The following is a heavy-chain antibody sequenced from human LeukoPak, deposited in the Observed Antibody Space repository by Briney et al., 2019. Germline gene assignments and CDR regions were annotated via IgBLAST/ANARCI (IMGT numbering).Heavy chain of an antibody. D-gene: IGHD3-3*01. V-gene: IGHV4-61*02. Sequence: SETLSLTCTVSGGSISSGSYYWSWIRQPAGKGLEWIGRIYTSGSTNYNPSLKSRVTISVDTSKNQFSLKLSSVTAADTAVYYCARESRDRTSSPYDFWSGYYLVDYWGQGTLVTVSS. J-gene: IGHJ4*02. CDR3: ARESRDRTSSPYDFWSGYYLVDY. CDR1: GGSISSGSYY. CDR2: IYTSGST.